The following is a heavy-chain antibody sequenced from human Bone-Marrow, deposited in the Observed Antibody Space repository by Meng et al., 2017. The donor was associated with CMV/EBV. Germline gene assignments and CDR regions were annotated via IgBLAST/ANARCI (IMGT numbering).Heavy chain of an antibody. Sequence: GESLKISCTGSGFTFSNYAMSWVRQAPGKGLEWVSAISGSGGSTHNRDSVKGRFTISRDNSKNTLYLQMNSLRAEDTAVYYCAKGTRITIFGVVGDAFDIWGQGTMVT. D-gene: IGHD3-3*01. CDR1: GFTFSNYA. V-gene: IGHV3-23*01. J-gene: IGHJ3*02. CDR2: ISGSGGST. CDR3: AKGTRITIFGVVGDAFDI.